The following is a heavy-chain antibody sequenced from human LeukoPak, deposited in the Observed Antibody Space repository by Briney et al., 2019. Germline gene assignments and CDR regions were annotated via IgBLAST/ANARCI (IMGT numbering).Heavy chain of an antibody. CDR1: GGTFSSYA. V-gene: IGHV1-69*05. J-gene: IGHJ4*02. Sequence: SVKVSCKASGGTFSSYAISWVRQAPGQGLEWMGGIIPILGTANYAQKFQGRVTITTDESTSTAYMELSSLRSEDTAVYYCARGATTYYYDSSGYSFDYWGQGTLVTVSS. D-gene: IGHD3-22*01. CDR3: ARGATTYYYDSSGYSFDY. CDR2: IIPILGTA.